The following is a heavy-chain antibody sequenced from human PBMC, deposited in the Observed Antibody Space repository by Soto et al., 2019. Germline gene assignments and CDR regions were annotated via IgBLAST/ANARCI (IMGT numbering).Heavy chain of an antibody. Sequence: GASVKVSCKTSGYTFLDYGISWVRQAPGQGLEWMGWVSPYNGNTAYAQKFQGRVTMTRNTSISTAYMELSSLRSEDTAVYYCARGKIGDTARLYYWGQGTLVTVSS. CDR3: ARGKIGDTARLYY. V-gene: IGHV1-8*01. J-gene: IGHJ4*02. CDR1: GYTFLDYG. CDR2: VSPYNGNT. D-gene: IGHD5-18*01.